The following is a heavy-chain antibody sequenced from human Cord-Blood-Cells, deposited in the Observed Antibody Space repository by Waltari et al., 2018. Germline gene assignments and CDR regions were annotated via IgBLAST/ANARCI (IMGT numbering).Heavy chain of an antibody. CDR1: GGPFRTYA. V-gene: IGHV1-69*01. CDR3: ARAQQLVRLNDAFDI. D-gene: IGHD6-13*01. J-gene: IGHJ3*02. Sequence: QVQLVQSAAEVEKPRSSVKVSIKAEGGPFRTYAISLVPQAPGQGLAWMGGIIPIFGTANYAQKFQGRVTITADESTSTAYMELSSLRSEDTAVYYCARAQQLVRLNDAFDIWGQGTMVTVSS. CDR2: IIPIFGTA.